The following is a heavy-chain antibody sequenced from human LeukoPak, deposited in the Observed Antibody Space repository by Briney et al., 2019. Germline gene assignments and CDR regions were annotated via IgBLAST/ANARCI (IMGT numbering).Heavy chain of an antibody. J-gene: IGHJ4*02. D-gene: IGHD6-6*01. CDR1: GFSFSSYG. Sequence: GGSLRLSCAASGFSFSSYGMHWVRQAPGKGLQWVAHIQYDGANEHYADSVKGRFTISRDNSMGTLFLQMNSLRSDDTAVYFCARDVNLRQLVDWGQGTLVIVSS. CDR3: ARDVNLRQLVD. V-gene: IGHV3-30*19. CDR2: IQYDGANE.